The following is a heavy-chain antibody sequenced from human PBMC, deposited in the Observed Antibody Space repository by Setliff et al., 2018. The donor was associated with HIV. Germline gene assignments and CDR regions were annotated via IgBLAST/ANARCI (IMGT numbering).Heavy chain of an antibody. V-gene: IGHV3-48*03. J-gene: IGHJ4*02. CDR3: ARDPHALDY. Sequence: GGSLRLSCAASGFTFSTYAMNWVRQAPGKGLEWISYISTSGTPIYYADSVKGRFTISRDNNSLSLQMNSLRADDTAVYYCARDPHALDYWGQGTLVTVSS. CDR2: ISTSGTPI. CDR1: GFTFSTYA.